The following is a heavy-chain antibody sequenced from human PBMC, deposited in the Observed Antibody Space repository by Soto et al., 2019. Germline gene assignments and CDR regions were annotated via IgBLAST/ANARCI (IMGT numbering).Heavy chain of an antibody. CDR2: ISSRGTYV. CDR1: GFTFSSFS. Sequence: GGSLRLSCAASGFTFSSFSMDWVRHAPGQGLEWVSSISSRGTYVYYADSVKGRFTVSKDNANNVLFLQMNSLRAEDTAVYYCARQVPYSSHRMDVWGQGTAVTVSS. CDR3: ARQVPYSSHRMDV. J-gene: IGHJ6*02. V-gene: IGHV3-21*06. D-gene: IGHD3-22*01.